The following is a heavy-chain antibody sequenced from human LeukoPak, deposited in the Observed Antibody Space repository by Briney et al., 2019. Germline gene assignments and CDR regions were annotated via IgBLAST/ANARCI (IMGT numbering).Heavy chain of an antibody. D-gene: IGHD2-2*01. Sequence: PGGSLRLSCEASGFTFSGSAMHWVRQASGKGLEWVGRIRSKANTYATAYAASVKGRFTISRDDSKNTAYLQMNSLKTEDTAVYYCTRRRCSSTSCYGGYYGMDVWGKGTTVTVSS. CDR3: TRRRCSSTSCYGGYYGMDV. CDR1: GFTFSGSA. V-gene: IGHV3-73*01. J-gene: IGHJ6*04. CDR2: IRSKANTYAT.